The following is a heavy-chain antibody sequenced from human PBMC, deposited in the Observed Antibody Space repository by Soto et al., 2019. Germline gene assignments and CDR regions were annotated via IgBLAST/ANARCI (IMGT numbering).Heavy chain of an antibody. CDR1: GYTFTGYY. D-gene: IGHD6-13*01. Sequence: ASVKFSCKASGYTFTGYYMHWVRQAPGQGLEWMGWINPNSGGTNYAQKFQGWVTMTRDTSISTAYMELSRLRSDDTAVYYCARDKIAAAGTYYYYGMDVWGQGTTVTVSS. CDR3: ARDKIAAAGTYYYYGMDV. J-gene: IGHJ6*02. CDR2: INPNSGGT. V-gene: IGHV1-2*04.